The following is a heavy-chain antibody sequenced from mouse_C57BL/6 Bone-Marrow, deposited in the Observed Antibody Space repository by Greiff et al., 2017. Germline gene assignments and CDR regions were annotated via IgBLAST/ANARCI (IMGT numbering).Heavy chain of an antibody. CDR2: ISSGSSTI. CDR1: GFTFSDYG. D-gene: IGHD2-2*01. J-gene: IGHJ2*01. V-gene: IGHV5-17*01. CDR3: AREGLPFDY. Sequence: EVHLVESGGGLVKPGGSLKLSCAASGFTFSDYGMHWVRQAPEKGLEWVAYISSGSSTIYYADTVKGRFTISRDNAKNTLFLQMTSLRSEDTAMYYCAREGLPFDYWGQGTTLTVSS.